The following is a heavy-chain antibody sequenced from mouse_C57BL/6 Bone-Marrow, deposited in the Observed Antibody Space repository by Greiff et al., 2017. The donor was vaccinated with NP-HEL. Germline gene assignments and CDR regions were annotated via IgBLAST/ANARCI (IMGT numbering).Heavy chain of an antibody. Sequence: EVKLEESGGGLVQPGGSMKLSCAASGFTFSDAWMDWVRQSPEKGLEWVAEIRNKANNHATYYAESVNGRFTISRDDSKSSVYLQMNSLRAEDTGIYYCTREGFYYGSSYWYFDVWGTGTTVTVSS. CDR1: GFTFSDAW. D-gene: IGHD1-1*01. V-gene: IGHV6-6*01. CDR3: TREGFYYGSSYWYFDV. J-gene: IGHJ1*03. CDR2: IRNKANNHAT.